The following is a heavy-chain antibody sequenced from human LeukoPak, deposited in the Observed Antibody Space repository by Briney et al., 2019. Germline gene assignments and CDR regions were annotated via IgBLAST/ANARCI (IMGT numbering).Heavy chain of an antibody. CDR2: ISAYNGNT. V-gene: IGHV1-18*01. CDR3: ARVYYDFWSGYKANDY. D-gene: IGHD3-3*01. J-gene: IGHJ4*02. CDR1: GYTFTSYG. Sequence: GASVKVSCKASGYTFTSYGISWVRQAPGQGLEWMGWISAYNGNTNYAQKLQGRATMTTDTSTSTAYMELRSLRSDDTAVYYCARVYYDFWSGYKANDYWGQGTLVTVSS.